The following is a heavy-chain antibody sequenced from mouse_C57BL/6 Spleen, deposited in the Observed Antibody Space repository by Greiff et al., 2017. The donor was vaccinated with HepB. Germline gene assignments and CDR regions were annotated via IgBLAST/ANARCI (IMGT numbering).Heavy chain of an antibody. Sequence: EVQVVESGGGLVQPGGSLSLSCAASGFTFTDYYMSWVRQPPGKALEGLGFIRNKANGYTTEYSASVKGRFTISRDNSQSILYLQMNAPRAEDSATYYCARCLGPSYFDYWGQGTTLTVSS. J-gene: IGHJ2*01. CDR3: ARCLGPSYFDY. CDR1: GFTFTDYY. V-gene: IGHV7-3*01. CDR2: IRNKANGYTT. D-gene: IGHD4-1*01.